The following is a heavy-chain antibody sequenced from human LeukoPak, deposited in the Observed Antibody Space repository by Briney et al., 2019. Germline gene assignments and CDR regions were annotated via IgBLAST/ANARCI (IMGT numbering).Heavy chain of an antibody. Sequence: GASVKVSCKASGYTFTSYYMHWVRQAPGQGLEWMGIINPSGGSTSYTQKFQGRVTMTRDTSTSTVYMELSSLRSEDTAVYYCARDGYYYDSSGYFDYWGQGTLVTVSS. CDR2: INPSGGST. J-gene: IGHJ4*02. D-gene: IGHD3-22*01. CDR1: GYTFTSYY. CDR3: ARDGYYYDSSGYFDY. V-gene: IGHV1-46*01.